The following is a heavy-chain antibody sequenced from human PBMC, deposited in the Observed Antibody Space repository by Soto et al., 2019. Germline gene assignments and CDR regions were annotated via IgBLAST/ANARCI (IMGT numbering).Heavy chain of an antibody. CDR3: ARRAILTGYPYYYYGMDV. J-gene: IGHJ6*02. D-gene: IGHD3-9*01. V-gene: IGHV5-51*01. Sequence: PGESLKISCKGSGYSFTSYWIGWVRQMPGKGLEWMGIIYPGDSDTRYSPSFQGQVTISADKSISTAYLQWSSLKASDTAMYYCARRAILTGYPYYYYGMDVWGQGTTVTVSS. CDR2: IYPGDSDT. CDR1: GYSFTSYW.